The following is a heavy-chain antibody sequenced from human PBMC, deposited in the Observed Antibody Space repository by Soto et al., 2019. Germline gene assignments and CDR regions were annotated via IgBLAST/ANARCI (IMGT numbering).Heavy chain of an antibody. Sequence: SETLSLTCTVSGGSISSYYWSWIRQPPGKGLEWIGYIYYSGSTNYNPSLKSRVTISVDTSKNQFSLKLSSVTAADTAVYYCASCSYAFWSGYPYYFHYWGQGTLVTVSS. CDR3: ASCSYAFWSGYPYYFHY. V-gene: IGHV4-59*01. J-gene: IGHJ4*02. CDR1: GGSISSYY. D-gene: IGHD3-3*01. CDR2: IYYSGST.